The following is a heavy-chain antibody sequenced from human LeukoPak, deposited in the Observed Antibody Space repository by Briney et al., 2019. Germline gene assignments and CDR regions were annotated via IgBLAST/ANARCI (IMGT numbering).Heavy chain of an antibody. CDR1: GGSISSGGYY. Sequence: PSETLSLTCTVSGGSISSGGYYWSWIRQHPGKGLEWIGYIYYSGSTYYNPSLKSRVTISVDTSKNQFSLKLSSVTAADTAVYYCARRSFYSSRYDYWGQGTLVTVSS. J-gene: IGHJ4*02. D-gene: IGHD6-13*01. CDR2: IYYSGST. V-gene: IGHV4-31*03. CDR3: ARRSFYSSRYDY.